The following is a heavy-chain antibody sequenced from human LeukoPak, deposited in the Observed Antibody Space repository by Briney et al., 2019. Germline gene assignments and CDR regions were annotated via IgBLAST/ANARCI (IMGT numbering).Heavy chain of an antibody. V-gene: IGHV4-38-2*02. D-gene: IGHD2-2*01. Sequence: SESMPLPCGVAGYYISSGYQGAWFRHCAGEGMEWIVRISVSGSAHYNPSLKSRVTISVETSKNQFSLNMYSLTAADSAVYYCARDTRWLTPDCTSTSCYEIYFDPGGQGTLVTVSS. CDR1: GYYISSGYQ. CDR3: ARDTRWLTPDCTSTSCYEIYFDP. CDR2: ISVSGSA. J-gene: IGHJ5*02.